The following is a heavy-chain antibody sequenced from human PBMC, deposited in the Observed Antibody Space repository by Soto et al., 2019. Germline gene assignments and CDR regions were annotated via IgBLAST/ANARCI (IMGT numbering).Heavy chain of an antibody. Sequence: GGSLRLSCAASGFTFNNYALSWVRQPPGKGLEWISTISDSGSTYYADSVKGRFIISRDNSRSTVYLQVYSLGAEDTALYFCAKSDAILWFGEGKSAFAVWGQGTLVTVSS. D-gene: IGHD3-10*01. CDR1: GFTFNNYA. CDR2: ISDSGST. CDR3: AKSDAILWFGEGKSAFAV. J-gene: IGHJ3*01. V-gene: IGHV3-23*01.